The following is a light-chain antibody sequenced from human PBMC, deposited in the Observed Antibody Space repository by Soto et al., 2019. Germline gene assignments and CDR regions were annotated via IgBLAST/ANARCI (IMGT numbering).Light chain of an antibody. CDR1: QGISSY. Sequence: IQLTQSPSSLSASVGDRVTITCRASQGISSYLAWYQQKPGKAPKLLIYAASTLQSGVPSRFSGSGSGTDFTLTISRLQPEDCATYYCQRGSGTFGQGTKVEIK. J-gene: IGKJ1*01. CDR3: QRGSGT. CDR2: AAS. V-gene: IGKV1-9*01.